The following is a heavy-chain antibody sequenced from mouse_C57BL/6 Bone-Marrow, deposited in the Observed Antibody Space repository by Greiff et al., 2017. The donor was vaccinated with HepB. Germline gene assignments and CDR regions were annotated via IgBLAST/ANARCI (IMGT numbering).Heavy chain of an antibody. CDR2: IYPGDGDT. Sequence: VQLQQSGAELVKPGASVKISCKASGYAFSSYWINWVKQRPGKGLEWIGQIYPGDGDTNYNGKFKGKATLTADKSSSTAYMQLSSLTSEDSAVYFCARRGYGSSYSYWGQGTTLTVSS. CDR3: ARRGYGSSYSY. D-gene: IGHD1-1*01. J-gene: IGHJ2*01. CDR1: GYAFSSYW. V-gene: IGHV1-80*01.